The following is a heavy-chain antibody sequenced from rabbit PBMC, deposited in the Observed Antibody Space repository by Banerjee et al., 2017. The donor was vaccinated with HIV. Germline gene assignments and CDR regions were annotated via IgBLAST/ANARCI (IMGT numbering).Heavy chain of an antibody. D-gene: IGHD6-1*01. CDR1: GFSFSSSYW. CDR3: ARDIYGDAGYVYVLNL. Sequence: QEQLEESGGDLVKPGASLTLTCTASGFSFSSSYWICWVRQAPGKGLEWIACIGTGSSGSTYYASWAKGRFTISKTSSTTVTLQMTSLTAADTATYFCARDIYGDAGYVYVLNLWGPGTLVTVS. J-gene: IGHJ4*01. V-gene: IGHV1S45*01. CDR2: IGTGSSGST.